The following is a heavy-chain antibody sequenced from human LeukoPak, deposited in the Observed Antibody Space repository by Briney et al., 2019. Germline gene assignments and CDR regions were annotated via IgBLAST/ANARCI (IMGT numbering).Heavy chain of an antibody. Sequence: GRSLRLSCAASGYTFSSYGMHWVRQAPGKGLEWVAVIWYDGSNKYYADSVKGRFTISRDNSKNTLYLQMNSLRAEDTAAYYCARDDVAVTGALDFWGQGTLVTVSS. V-gene: IGHV3-33*01. CDR3: ARDDVAVTGALDF. CDR1: GYTFSSYG. CDR2: IWYDGSNK. J-gene: IGHJ4*02. D-gene: IGHD6-19*01.